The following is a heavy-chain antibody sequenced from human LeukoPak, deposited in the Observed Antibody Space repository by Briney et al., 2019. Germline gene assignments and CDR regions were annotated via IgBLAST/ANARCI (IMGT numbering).Heavy chain of an antibody. D-gene: IGHD3-16*02. CDR1: GGSIISYY. J-gene: IGHJ5*02. CDR3: ARDNNVWGSYRKFDP. Sequence: NPSETLSLTCTVSGGSIISYYWSWLRQPARKGLEWIGRIYTSGSTNYNPSLRSRVTMSVDTSKNQFSLSLSSVTAADTAVYYCARDNNVWGSYRKFDPWGQGTLVTVSS. CDR2: IYTSGST. V-gene: IGHV4-4*07.